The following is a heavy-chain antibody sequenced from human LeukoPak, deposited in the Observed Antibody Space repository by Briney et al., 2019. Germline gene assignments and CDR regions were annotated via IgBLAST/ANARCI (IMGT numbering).Heavy chain of an antibody. CDR2: ISYDGSNK. J-gene: IGHJ1*01. D-gene: IGHD1-14*01. V-gene: IGHV3-30*18. CDR3: AKVQPRFSSIKYFQH. CDR1: GFTFSSYG. Sequence: GGSLRLSCAASGFTFSSYGMHWVRQAPGKGLEWVAVISYDGSNKYYADSVKGRFTISRDNSKNTPYLQMNSLRAEDTAVYYCAKVQPRFSSIKYFQHWGQGTLVTVSS.